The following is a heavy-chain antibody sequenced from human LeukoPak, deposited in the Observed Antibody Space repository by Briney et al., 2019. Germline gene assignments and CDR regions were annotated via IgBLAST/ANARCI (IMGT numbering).Heavy chain of an antibody. Sequence: GGSLRLSCAASGSTFSWYWMSWVRQAPWKGLEWVANIKQDGSEKYYVDSVKGRFAISRDNAKNSLYLQMNSLRAEDTAVYYCARDPKSWDYWGQGALVIVSS. CDR2: IKQDGSEK. J-gene: IGHJ4*02. CDR1: GSTFSWYW. V-gene: IGHV3-7*01. CDR3: ARDPKSWDY.